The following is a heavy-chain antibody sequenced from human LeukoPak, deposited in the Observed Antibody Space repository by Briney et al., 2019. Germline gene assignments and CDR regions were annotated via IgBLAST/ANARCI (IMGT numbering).Heavy chain of an antibody. Sequence: PSETLSLTCFVSGGSISSSSTYYWGWIRQPPGKGLEWIGSIYFSGSTHYNSSLKRRVTISVHTSKNQFSLTLSSVTATDTATYYCARFSSSWIYYFDFRGQGTLVTVSS. D-gene: IGHD6-13*01. J-gene: IGHJ4*02. CDR1: GGSISSSSTYY. CDR2: IYFSGST. CDR3: ARFSSSWIYYFDF. V-gene: IGHV4-39*01.